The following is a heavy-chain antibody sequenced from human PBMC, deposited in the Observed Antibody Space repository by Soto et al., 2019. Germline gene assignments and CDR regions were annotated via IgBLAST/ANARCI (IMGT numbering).Heavy chain of an antibody. V-gene: IGHV4-4*02. CDR2: IYHSGST. CDR3: ALDYGDYGLFDY. D-gene: IGHD4-17*01. Sequence: SSETLSLTCAVSGGSISSSNWWSWVRQPPGKGLEWIGEIYHSGSTNYNPSLKSRVTISVDKSKNQFSLKLSSVTAADTAVYYCALDYGDYGLFDYWGQGTLVTVSS. J-gene: IGHJ4*02. CDR1: GGSISSSNW.